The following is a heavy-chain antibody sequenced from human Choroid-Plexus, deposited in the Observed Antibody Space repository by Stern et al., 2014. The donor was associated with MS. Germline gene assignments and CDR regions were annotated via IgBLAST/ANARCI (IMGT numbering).Heavy chain of an antibody. CDR2: VSYDGSNK. CDR1: GFTFGSCA. D-gene: IGHD2/OR15-2a*01. Sequence: VQLVQSGGGVVQPGRPLRLCCVASGFTFGSCAMHWVRQAPGKGLEWVAGVSYDGSNKYYADSVKGRFTISRENSQNTLYMQMSSLRPEDTAVYYCAKDRQYLTYFFDHWGQGSLVTVSS. J-gene: IGHJ5*02. CDR3: AKDRQYLTYFFDH. V-gene: IGHV3-30*18.